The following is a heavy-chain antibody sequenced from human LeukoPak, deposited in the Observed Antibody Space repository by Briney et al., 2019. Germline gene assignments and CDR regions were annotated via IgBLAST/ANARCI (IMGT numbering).Heavy chain of an antibody. J-gene: IGHJ5*02. Sequence: SETLSLTCTVSGGSISSSSYYWGWIRQPPGKGLEWIGSIYYSGSTYYSPSLKSRVTISVDTSKNQFSLKLSSVTAADTAVYYCARAWYDILTGYYKANWFDPWGQGTLVTVSS. CDR1: GGSISSSSYY. D-gene: IGHD3-9*01. CDR3: ARAWYDILTGYYKANWFDP. V-gene: IGHV4-39*07. CDR2: IYYSGST.